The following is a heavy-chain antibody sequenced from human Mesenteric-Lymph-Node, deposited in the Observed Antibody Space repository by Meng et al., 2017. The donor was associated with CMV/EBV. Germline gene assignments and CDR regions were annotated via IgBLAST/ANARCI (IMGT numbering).Heavy chain of an antibody. V-gene: IGHV1-46*01. Sequence: IYWVGQAPGQGLEWVGMINPSGGRTSYAPKFKGRVTVTSDTSTSTVYMELSSLRSEDTAVFYCARVIGQFSGPDFWSGYFDYWGQGTLVTVSS. CDR3: ARVIGQFSGPDFWSGYFDY. J-gene: IGHJ4*02. CDR2: INPSGGRT. D-gene: IGHD3-3*01.